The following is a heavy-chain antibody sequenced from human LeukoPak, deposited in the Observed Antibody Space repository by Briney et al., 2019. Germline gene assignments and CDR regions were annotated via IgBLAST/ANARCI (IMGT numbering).Heavy chain of an antibody. CDR1: GFTFSRYW. J-gene: IGHJ6*04. CDR3: AELGITMIGGV. Sequence: GGSLRLSCAASGFTFSRYWMSWVRQAPGKGLEWVASIRQDGSEKTSVDSVKGRFTISRDNAKNSLYLQMNSLRAEDTAVYYCAELGITMIGGVWGKGTTVTISS. V-gene: IGHV3-7*01. D-gene: IGHD3-10*02. CDR2: IRQDGSEK.